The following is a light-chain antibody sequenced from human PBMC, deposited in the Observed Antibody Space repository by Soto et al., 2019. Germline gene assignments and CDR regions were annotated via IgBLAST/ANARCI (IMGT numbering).Light chain of an antibody. Sequence: DVVMTQSPLSLPVTLGQPASISCRSNQSLVHSDGIAYFSWFQQRPGRSPRRLIYKVSNRDSGVPARFSGSGSGTDFALKISRVEAEDVGVYYCTQGTHWPITFGQGTRLGL. CDR2: KVS. J-gene: IGKJ5*01. CDR3: TQGTHWPIT. CDR1: QSLVHSDGIAY. V-gene: IGKV2-30*02.